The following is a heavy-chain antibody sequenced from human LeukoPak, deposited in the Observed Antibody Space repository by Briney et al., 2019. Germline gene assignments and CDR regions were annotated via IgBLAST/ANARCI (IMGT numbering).Heavy chain of an antibody. Sequence: GASVKVSCKASGYTFTSYGISWVRQAPGQGLEWMGWISAYNGNTNYAQKLQGRVTMTEDTSTDTAYMELSSLRSEDTAVYCCASDILTGYWGPMGYWGQGTLVTVSS. V-gene: IGHV1-18*01. CDR1: GYTFTSYG. J-gene: IGHJ4*02. CDR3: ASDILTGYWGPMGY. CDR2: ISAYNGNT. D-gene: IGHD3-9*01.